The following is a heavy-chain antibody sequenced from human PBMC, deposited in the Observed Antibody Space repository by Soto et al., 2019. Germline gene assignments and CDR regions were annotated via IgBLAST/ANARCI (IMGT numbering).Heavy chain of an antibody. J-gene: IGHJ3*02. V-gene: IGHV5-51*01. Sequence: QLVQSGAEMKKPGESLKISCKGSGYSFTSYWIGWVRQMPGKGLEWMGIIYPGDSETRYGPSFEGQVTMSADKSISTAYLQWNSLTASDTAMYYCARTSGPDAFDIWGQGTMVTVSS. CDR2: IYPGDSET. CDR3: ARTSGPDAFDI. D-gene: IGHD3-3*01. CDR1: GYSFTSYW.